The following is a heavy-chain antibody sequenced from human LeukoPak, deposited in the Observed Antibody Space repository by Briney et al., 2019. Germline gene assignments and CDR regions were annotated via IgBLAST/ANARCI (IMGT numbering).Heavy chain of an antibody. Sequence: ARSLRLSCAASGFTVSSSYMSWVRQAPGKGLEWDSIIYSGGSTYYADSVEGRFTISRDNSKNTLYLQMNSLIAEDTAVYYCTRGGGGSYPRFAFYIWGQGTMVTVSS. CDR2: IYSGGST. CDR3: TRGGGGSYPRFAFYI. V-gene: IGHV3-66*01. D-gene: IGHD1-26*01. CDR1: GFTVSSSY. J-gene: IGHJ3*02.